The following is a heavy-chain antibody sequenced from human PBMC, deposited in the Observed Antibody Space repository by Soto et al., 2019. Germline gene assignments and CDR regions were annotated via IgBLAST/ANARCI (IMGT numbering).Heavy chain of an antibody. D-gene: IGHD2-2*01. J-gene: IGHJ6*02. V-gene: IGHV5-10-1*01. CDR1: GYSFTSYW. CDR3: AAPKQLSMGYYYGMDV. Sequence: GESLKISCKGSGYSFTSYWISWVHQMPGKGLEWMGRIDPSDSYTNYSPSFQGHVTISADKSISTAYLQWSSLKASDTAMYYCAAPKQLSMGYYYGMDVWGQGTTVTVSS. CDR2: IDPSDSYT.